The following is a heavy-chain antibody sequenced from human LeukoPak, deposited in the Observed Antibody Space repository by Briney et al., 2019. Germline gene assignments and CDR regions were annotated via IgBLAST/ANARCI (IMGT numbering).Heavy chain of an antibody. V-gene: IGHV4-59*12. J-gene: IGHJ6*02. Sequence: SETLSLTCSASGGFINNYYWSWIRQPPGKGLEWIGYISYSGSTNYNPSLKSRVSISLDTSKKDFSLRHTSVTAADTAVYYCARDTAYCGGDCYYYYYGMDVWGQGTTVTVSS. CDR2: ISYSGST. D-gene: IGHD2-21*02. CDR1: GGFINNYY. CDR3: ARDTAYCGGDCYYYYYGMDV.